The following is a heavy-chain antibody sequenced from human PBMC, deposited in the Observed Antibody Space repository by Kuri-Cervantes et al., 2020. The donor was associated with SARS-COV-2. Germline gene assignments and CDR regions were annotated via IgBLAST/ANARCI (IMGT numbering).Heavy chain of an antibody. D-gene: IGHD3-22*01. CDR3: AREIGYYYDSSGYLR. CDR1: GGSISSYY. Sequence: SETLSLTCTVSGGSISSYYWSWIRQPPGKGLEWIGEINHSGSTNYNPSLKSRVTISVDTSKNQFSLKLSSVTAADTAVYYCAREIGYYYDSSGYLRWGQGTLVTVSS. J-gene: IGHJ4*02. CDR2: INHSGST. V-gene: IGHV4-34*01.